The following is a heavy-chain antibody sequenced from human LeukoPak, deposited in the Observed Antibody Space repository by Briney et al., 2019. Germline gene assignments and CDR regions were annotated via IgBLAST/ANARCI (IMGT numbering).Heavy chain of an antibody. CDR2: INTNTGNP. Sequence: ASVKVSCKASGYTFTSYAMNWVRQAPGQGLEWMGWINTNTGNPTYAQGFTGRFVFSLDTSVSTAYLQISSLKAEDIAVYYCARLSIAVAGTLFDYWGQGTLVTVSS. D-gene: IGHD6-19*01. V-gene: IGHV7-4-1*02. CDR3: ARLSIAVAGTLFDY. CDR1: GYTFTSYA. J-gene: IGHJ4*02.